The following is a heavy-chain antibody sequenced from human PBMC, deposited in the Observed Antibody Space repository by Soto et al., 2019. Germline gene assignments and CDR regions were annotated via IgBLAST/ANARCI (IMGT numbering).Heavy chain of an antibody. J-gene: IGHJ4*02. Sequence: PSETLSLTCTVSGGSIVSSLYYWGWVRQPPGKGLEWIGSIYYGGSTNYNPSLESRVTISVDTSKNQFSLKLSSVTAADTAVYFCARLTRQYESSGYYYNFDFWGQGTLVTVSS. D-gene: IGHD3-22*01. CDR2: IYYGGST. V-gene: IGHV4-39*01. CDR1: GGSIVSSLYY. CDR3: ARLTRQYESSGYYYNFDF.